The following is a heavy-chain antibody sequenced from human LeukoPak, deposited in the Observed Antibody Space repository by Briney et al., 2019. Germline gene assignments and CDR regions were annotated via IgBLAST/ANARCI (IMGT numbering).Heavy chain of an antibody. D-gene: IGHD1-7*01. J-gene: IGHJ4*02. CDR1: GSTFSSFW. CDR2: ITSEGSST. V-gene: IGHV3-74*01. CDR3: ARDLGDGTPFDY. Sequence: PGGSLRLSCAASGSTFSSFWMHWVRHPPGKVLVWVSRITSEGSSTRSADSVTGRFTTSRDNAKNTLYLQLNSLKVEDTATYFCARDLGDGTPFDYWGQGTLVTVSS.